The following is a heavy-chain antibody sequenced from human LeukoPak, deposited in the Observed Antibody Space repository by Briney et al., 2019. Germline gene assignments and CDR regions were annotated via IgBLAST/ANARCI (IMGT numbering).Heavy chain of an antibody. CDR1: GGSISSGDYY. J-gene: IGHJ4*02. V-gene: IGHV4-30-4*01. CDR3: AQGNIARFDH. D-gene: IGHD2/OR15-2a*01. CDR2: VYYSGST. Sequence: PSQTLSLTCTVSGGSISSGDYYWSWIRQPPGKGLEWIGYVYYSGSTYYNPSLKSRLTISVDTSKSQFSLKLSSVTTADTAVYYCAQGNIARFDHWGQGTLVTVSS.